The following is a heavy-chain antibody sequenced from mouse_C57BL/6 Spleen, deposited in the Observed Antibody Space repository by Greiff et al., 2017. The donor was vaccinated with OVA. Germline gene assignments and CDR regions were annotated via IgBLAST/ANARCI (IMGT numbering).Heavy chain of an antibody. Sequence: VQLQQSGPELVKPGASVKMSCKASGYTFTDYNMHWVKQSHGKSLEWIGYINPNNGGTRYNQKFKGKATLTVNKSSSTAYMELRSLTSEDSAVYYCARSITTVLHFDYWGQGTTLTVSS. D-gene: IGHD1-1*01. J-gene: IGHJ2*01. CDR1: GYTFTDYN. CDR2: INPNNGGT. V-gene: IGHV1-22*01. CDR3: ARSITTVLHFDY.